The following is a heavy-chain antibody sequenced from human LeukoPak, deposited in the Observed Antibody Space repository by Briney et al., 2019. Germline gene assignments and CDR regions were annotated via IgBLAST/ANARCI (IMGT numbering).Heavy chain of an antibody. V-gene: IGHV5-51*01. Sequence: GESLKISCKGSGYVFSTYWNGWVRQMPGKGLEWMGMIYPGDSIARYSPSFQGQVTISVDKSISTAYLQWSRLKVSDSGMFYGTRHYGFGEPIDYWGQGTLVTVSS. CDR3: TRHYGFGEPIDY. CDR2: IYPGDSIA. J-gene: IGHJ4*02. CDR1: GYVFSTYW. D-gene: IGHD3-10*01.